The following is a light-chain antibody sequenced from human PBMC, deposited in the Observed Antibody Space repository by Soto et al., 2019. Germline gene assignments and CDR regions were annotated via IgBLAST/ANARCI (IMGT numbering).Light chain of an antibody. CDR1: QGISNY. V-gene: IGKV1-17*03. CDR3: RPDNSYPLA. Sequence: DTQTTQYQSAMSASVGDTVTITCRASQGISNYLAWFQQKPGKVPKRLIYAASSLQSGVPSRFSGSGSGTEFTLTISSLQPEELATYCCRPDNSYPLASGQGTRLEIK. J-gene: IGKJ5*01. CDR2: AAS.